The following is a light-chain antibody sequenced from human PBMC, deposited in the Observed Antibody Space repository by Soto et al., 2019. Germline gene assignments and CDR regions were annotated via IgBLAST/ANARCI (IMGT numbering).Light chain of an antibody. Sequence: DIKMTQSPSSLSASVGDRVTITCRASQSITTYLNWYQQTSGEAPKLLIYAAARLQTGVPSRFSGSGSGTDFTLTISSLQPEDFATYYCQQAYGAPPTFGQGTKVDI. CDR3: QQAYGAPPT. J-gene: IGKJ1*01. CDR2: AAA. CDR1: QSITTY. V-gene: IGKV1-39*01.